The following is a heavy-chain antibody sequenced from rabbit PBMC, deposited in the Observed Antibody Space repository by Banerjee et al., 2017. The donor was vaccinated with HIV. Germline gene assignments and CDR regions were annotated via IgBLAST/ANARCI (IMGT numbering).Heavy chain of an antibody. CDR1: GFTLSSYW. V-gene: IGHV1S45*01. J-gene: IGHJ4*01. D-gene: IGHD6-1*01. CDR3: ARDLDYTYGYAGYAYATLNL. Sequence: QEQLVESGGGLVQPEGSLTLTCTASGFTLSSYWMCWVRQAPGKGLEWIACIYISSGSTYYASWAKGRFTISKTSSTTVTLQMTSLTAADTATYFCARDLDYTYGYAGYAYATLNLWGPGTLVTVS. CDR2: IYISSGST.